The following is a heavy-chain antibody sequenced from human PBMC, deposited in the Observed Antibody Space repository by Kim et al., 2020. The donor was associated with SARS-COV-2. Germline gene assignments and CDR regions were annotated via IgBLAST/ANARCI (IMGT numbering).Heavy chain of an antibody. CDR3: AREEMGLHLGESSSYYYYYMDV. J-gene: IGHJ6*03. Sequence: GGSLRLSCAASGFTFNNYSMIWVRQAPGKGLEWVSYIKDTGDNIYYADSVKGRFTISRDNAKKSLYLEMNSLRDEDTAVYYCAREEMGLHLGESSSYYYYYMDVWGKGTTVTVSS. CDR2: IKDTGDNI. CDR1: GFTFNNYS. D-gene: IGHD3-16*01. V-gene: IGHV3-48*02.